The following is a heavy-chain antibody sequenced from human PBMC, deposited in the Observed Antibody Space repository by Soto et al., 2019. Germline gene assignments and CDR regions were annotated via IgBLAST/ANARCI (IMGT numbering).Heavy chain of an antibody. CDR2: INHSGST. CDR1: GGSISSSNW. J-gene: IGHJ5*02. CDR3: ARGHHSTHYDFWSGYKDNWFDP. D-gene: IGHD3-3*01. V-gene: IGHV4-4*02. Sequence: PSETLSLTCAVSGGSISSSNWWSWVRQPPGKGLEWIGEINHSGSTNYNPSLKSRVTISVDTSKNQFSLKLSSVTAADTAVYYCARGHHSTHYDFWSGYKDNWFDPWGQGTLVTVSS.